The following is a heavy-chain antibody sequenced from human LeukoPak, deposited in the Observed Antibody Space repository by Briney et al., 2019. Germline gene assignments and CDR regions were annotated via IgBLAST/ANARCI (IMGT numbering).Heavy chain of an antibody. V-gene: IGHV4-34*01. Sequence: SETLSLTCAVYGGSFSGYYWSWIRQPPGKGLEWIGEINHSGSTNYNPSLKSRVTISVDTSKNQFSLKLSSVTAADTAVYYCARGKNYDFWSGYYSRVWFDPWGQETLVTVSS. CDR3: ARGKNYDFWSGYYSRVWFDP. D-gene: IGHD3-3*01. CDR2: INHSGST. J-gene: IGHJ5*02. CDR1: GGSFSGYY.